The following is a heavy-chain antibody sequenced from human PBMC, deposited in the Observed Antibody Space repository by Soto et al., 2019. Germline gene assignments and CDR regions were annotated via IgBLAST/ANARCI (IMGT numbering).Heavy chain of an antibody. V-gene: IGHV2-5*05. CDR3: AHRGQWPRAGGYDY. Sequence: QITLKESGPTLVKPTQTLTLTCTFSVFSLSTSGVGVGWIRQPPGKALEWPALIYWDDDKRYGPSLKSRLTITKDTSKNQVVLTMTNMDPVDTATYYCAHRGQWPRAGGYDYWGQGTLVTVSS. D-gene: IGHD6-19*01. CDR2: IYWDDDK. J-gene: IGHJ4*02. CDR1: VFSLSTSGVG.